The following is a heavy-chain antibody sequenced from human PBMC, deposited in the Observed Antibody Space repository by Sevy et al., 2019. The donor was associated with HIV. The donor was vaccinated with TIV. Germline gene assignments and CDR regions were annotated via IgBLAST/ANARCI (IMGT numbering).Heavy chain of an antibody. V-gene: IGHV4-59*01. Sequence: SETLSLTCTVSGDSISGYYWSWIRQPPGKGLEWIGYIYYSGRTDYSPSLKGRVTISEDTSKNQFSLKLSSVTAADTAMYYCARTFQEYYYGVDVWSQGTTVTVSS. J-gene: IGHJ6*02. CDR2: IYYSGRT. D-gene: IGHD3-3*02. CDR3: ARTFQEYYYGVDV. CDR1: GDSISGYY.